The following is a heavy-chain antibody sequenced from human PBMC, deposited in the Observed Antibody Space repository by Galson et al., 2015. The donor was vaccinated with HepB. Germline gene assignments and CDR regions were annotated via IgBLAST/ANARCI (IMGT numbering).Heavy chain of an antibody. CDR1: GDSVSTTGGA. CDR2: TYFRSRWRN. V-gene: IGHV6-1*01. J-gene: IGHJ3*02. CDR3: TNERNYYASFDI. D-gene: IGHD3-22*01. Sequence: GDSVSTTGGAWNWIRQSPSRGLEWLGRTYFRSRWRNDYAPSMKSRITIGPDTAKNQFSLQLNSVTPKDTAVYYCTNERNYYASFDIWGLGTMVTVSS.